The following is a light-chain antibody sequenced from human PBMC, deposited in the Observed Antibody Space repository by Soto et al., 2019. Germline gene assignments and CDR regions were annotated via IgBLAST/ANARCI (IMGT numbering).Light chain of an antibody. CDR2: EVS. V-gene: IGLV2-23*02. CDR1: SSDVGSYNL. Sequence: QSVLTQPASVSGSPGQSITLSCTGTSSDVGSYNLVSWYQQHPGKAPKLMIYEVSKRPSGVSNRFSGSKSGNTASLTISGLHAEDEADYYCCSYAGTPYVFGTGTQLTVL. CDR3: CSYAGTPYV. J-gene: IGLJ1*01.